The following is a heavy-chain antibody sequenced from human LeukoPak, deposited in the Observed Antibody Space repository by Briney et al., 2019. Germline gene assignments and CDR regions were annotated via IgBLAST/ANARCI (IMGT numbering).Heavy chain of an antibody. Sequence: PSETLSLTCTVSGGSITSGDYYWSWLRQPAGKGLEWIGRIYLGGSSSYNPSLKSRVTISVDTSKNQFSLKLSSVTAADTAVYYCARLSGRRGLTNWGKGTTVTISS. D-gene: IGHD3-10*01. CDR3: ARLSGRRGLTN. CDR1: GGSITSGDYY. V-gene: IGHV4-61*02. J-gene: IGHJ6*04. CDR2: IYLGGSS.